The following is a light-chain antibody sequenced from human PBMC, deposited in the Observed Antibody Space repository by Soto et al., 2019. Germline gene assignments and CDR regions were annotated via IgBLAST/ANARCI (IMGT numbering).Light chain of an antibody. J-gene: IGKJ2*01. Sequence: IQMTQSPSSLSASVGDRVTITCRASQSITTYLNWYQQKAGEAPNLLIYGASALQGGVPSRFSGSGSGTDFTLTISSVEPGDSATYFCQQSDRTPYTLGQGTKLEIK. CDR2: GAS. CDR3: QQSDRTPYT. V-gene: IGKV1-39*01. CDR1: QSITTY.